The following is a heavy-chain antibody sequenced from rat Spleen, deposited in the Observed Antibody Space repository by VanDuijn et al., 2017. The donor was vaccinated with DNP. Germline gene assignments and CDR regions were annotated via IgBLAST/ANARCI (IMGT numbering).Heavy chain of an antibody. J-gene: IGHJ4*01. CDR2: MWYDGDT. V-gene: IGHV2-63*01. D-gene: IGHD1-10*01. Sequence: QVQLTESGPGLVQPSQTLSLTCTVTGFSLTNYNVHWVRQPSGKGPEWMGRMWYDGDTAYNSALKSRLSISRDTSKSQVFLKLNILQTEDTAIYYCTRASITSYVMDAWGQGASVTVSS. CDR1: GFSLTNYN. CDR3: TRASITSYVMDA.